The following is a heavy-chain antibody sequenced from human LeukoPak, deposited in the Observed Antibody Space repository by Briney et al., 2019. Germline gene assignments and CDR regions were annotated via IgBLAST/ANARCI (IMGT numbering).Heavy chain of an antibody. CDR1: GFTFTDYY. V-gene: IGHV3-11*04. CDR2: IDTRNKPI. D-gene: IGHD4-17*01. Sequence: GGSLRLSCAASGFTFTDYYMTWIRRAPGKGLEWVSYIDTRNKPIYYADSVRGRFTISRDNAKDSLYLQLHSLRGEDSGVYCCARDYGDYYFGYWGQGTLVSVSS. CDR3: ARDYGDYYFGY. J-gene: IGHJ4*02.